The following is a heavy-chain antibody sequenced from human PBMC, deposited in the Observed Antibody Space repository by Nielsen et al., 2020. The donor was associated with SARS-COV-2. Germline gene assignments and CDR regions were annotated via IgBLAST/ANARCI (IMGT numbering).Heavy chain of an antibody. CDR3: ARLRDDGYYFDTGPYDY. CDR2: INADERKT. V-gene: IGHV3-74*03. CDR1: GFIFRNYG. J-gene: IGHJ4*02. Sequence: GGSLRLSGAASGFIFRNYGMHWVRQAPGKGLVGVSHINADERKTTYADSVKGRFTISRDNAKNTLYLQMKGLRADDPAVYYCARLRDDGYYFDTGPYDYWGQGPLVTVSS. D-gene: IGHD3-22*01.